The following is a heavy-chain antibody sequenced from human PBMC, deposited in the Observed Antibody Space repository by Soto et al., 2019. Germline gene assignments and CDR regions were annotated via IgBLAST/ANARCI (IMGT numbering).Heavy chain of an antibody. Sequence: SETLSLTCTVSGGSISSYYWSWIRQPPGKGLEWIGYIYYSGSTNYNPSHKSRVTISVDTSKNQFSLKLSTVTAADTAEYYSTPKKRTIVAEPAAPFDYWGQGTLVTVSS. D-gene: IGHD2-2*01. CDR3: TPKKRTIVAEPAAPFDY. V-gene: IGHV4-59*01. CDR2: IYYSGST. CDR1: GGSISSYY. J-gene: IGHJ4*02.